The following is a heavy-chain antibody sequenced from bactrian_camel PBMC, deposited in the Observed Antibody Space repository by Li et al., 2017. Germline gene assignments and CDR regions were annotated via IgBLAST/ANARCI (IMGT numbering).Heavy chain of an antibody. CDR3: AADVLTYGYEACQGPPSGDDH. Sequence: VQLVESGGGLVQPGGSLTLSCAASGFTFRTTDMSWVRQAPGKGLEWISGILSRVDDTTTYAESVKGRFTISRDNAKNTLYLQMNSLKPEDTAMYYCAADVLTYGYEACQGPPSGDDHWGQGTQVTVS. CDR1: GFTFRTTD. J-gene: IGHJ4*01. CDR2: ILSRVDDTT. D-gene: IGHD5*01. V-gene: IGHV3S42*01.